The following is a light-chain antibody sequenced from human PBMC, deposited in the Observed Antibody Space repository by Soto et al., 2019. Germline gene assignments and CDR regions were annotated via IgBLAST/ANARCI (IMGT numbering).Light chain of an antibody. Sequence: DIQMTQSPSTLSASVGDRVTITCRASQGISAWFAWYQQKPGKAPKLLIYNASSLESGVPSRFSGSGSGTEFTLTISSLQPEDFATYYCQQHNSDSRTFGQGTKVEIK. J-gene: IGKJ1*01. CDR1: QGISAW. CDR3: QQHNSDSRT. CDR2: NAS. V-gene: IGKV1-5*03.